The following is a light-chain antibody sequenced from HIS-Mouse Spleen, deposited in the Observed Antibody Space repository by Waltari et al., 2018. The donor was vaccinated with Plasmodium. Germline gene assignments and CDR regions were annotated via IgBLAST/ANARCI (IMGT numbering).Light chain of an antibody. Sequence: SYELTQPPSVSVSPGQTARITCSGDALPNKYPYWYQQQSGQAPVLVIYEDSKRPSGIPERFSGSSSGTMATLTISGAQVEDEADYYCYSTDSSGNHRVFGGGTKLTVL. J-gene: IGLJ3*02. CDR2: EDS. CDR1: ALPNKY. V-gene: IGLV3-10*01. CDR3: YSTDSSGNHRV.